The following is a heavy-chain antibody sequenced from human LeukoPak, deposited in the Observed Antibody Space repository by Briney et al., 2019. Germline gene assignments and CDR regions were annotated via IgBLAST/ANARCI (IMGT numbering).Heavy chain of an antibody. J-gene: IGHJ4*02. CDR3: ARLRWQLVGPYFDY. CDR2: IYSSGNT. D-gene: IGHD1-26*01. Sequence: SETLSLTCSFSGDSISTYYWSWIRQSPGKGLEWIGHIYSSGNTDYNSSLKCRVTISVDTSKSQFSLRLSSVTATDTAVYYCARLRWQLVGPYFDYWGQGILVTVSS. CDR1: GDSISTYY. V-gene: IGHV4-59*01.